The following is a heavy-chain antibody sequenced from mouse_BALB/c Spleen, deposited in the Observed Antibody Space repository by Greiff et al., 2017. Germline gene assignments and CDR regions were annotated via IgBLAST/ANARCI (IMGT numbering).Heavy chain of an antibody. CDR2: ISSGSSTI. CDR1: GFTFSSFG. Sequence: EVKVIESGGGLVQPGGSRKLSCAASGFTFSSFGMHWVRQAPEKGLEWVAYISSGSSTIYYADPVKGRFTISRDNPKNTLFLQMTSLRSEDTAMYYCARGDTTMMTTDGYYYAMDYWGQGTSVTVSS. V-gene: IGHV5-17*02. J-gene: IGHJ4*01. D-gene: IGHD2-4*01. CDR3: ARGDTTMMTTDGYYYAMDY.